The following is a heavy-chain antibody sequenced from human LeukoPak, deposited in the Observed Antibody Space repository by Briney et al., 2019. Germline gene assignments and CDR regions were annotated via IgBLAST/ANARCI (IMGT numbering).Heavy chain of an antibody. CDR3: ARHRRYGLRYFDAAQDV. Sequence: GGSLRLSCAASGFTFSSYWMSWVRQAPGKGLEWVANIKQDGSEKYYVDSVKGRFTISRDNAKNSLYLQMNSLRAEDTAVYYCARHRRYGLRYFDAAQDVWGQGTTVTVSS. CDR1: GFTFSSYW. J-gene: IGHJ6*02. V-gene: IGHV3-7*01. CDR2: IKQDGSEK. D-gene: IGHD3-9*01.